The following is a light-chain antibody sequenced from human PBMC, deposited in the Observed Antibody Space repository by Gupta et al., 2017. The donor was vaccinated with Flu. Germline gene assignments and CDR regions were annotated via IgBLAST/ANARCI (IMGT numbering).Light chain of an antibody. V-gene: IGLV2-14*01. CDR2: EVS. J-gene: IGLJ2*01. CDR1: SSDVGGYNY. Sequence: QSALTQPASVSGSPGQSITISCTGTSSDVGGYNYVSWYQQHPGNSPKLMIYEVSNRPSGVSNRFSGSKSGNTASLTISGLQAEDEADYYCSSDTSSSTLVVFGGGTKLTVL. CDR3: SSDTSSSTLVV.